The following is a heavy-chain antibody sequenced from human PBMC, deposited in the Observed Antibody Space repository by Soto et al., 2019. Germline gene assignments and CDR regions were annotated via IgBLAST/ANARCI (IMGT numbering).Heavy chain of an antibody. J-gene: IGHJ4*02. D-gene: IGHD6-6*01. CDR3: AKGSAQSGSSSGLFDC. CDR1: GFTFGTYA. Sequence: GGSLRLSCAASGFTFGTYAMGWVRQAPGKGLEWVSTISGGATGIYYADSVKGRFTVSRDNYKNTVFLQMSSLRVEDTALYYCAKGSAQSGSSSGLFDCWGQGILVTVSS. CDR2: ISGGATGI. V-gene: IGHV3-23*01.